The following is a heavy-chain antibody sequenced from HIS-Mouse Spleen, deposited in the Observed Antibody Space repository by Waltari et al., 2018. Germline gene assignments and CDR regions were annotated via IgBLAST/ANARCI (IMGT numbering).Heavy chain of an antibody. CDR3: AKEYSSSHNWFDP. CDR2: ISYDGSNK. V-gene: IGHV3-30*18. Sequence: QVQLVESGGGVVQPGWSVRLSCAASGSPFSTAGLHCVRRAPGKGLEWVAVISYDGSNKYYADSVKGRFTISRDNSKNTLYLQMNSLRAEDTAVYYCAKEYSSSHNWFDPWGQGTLVTVSS. J-gene: IGHJ5*02. D-gene: IGHD6-13*01. CDR1: GSPFSTAG.